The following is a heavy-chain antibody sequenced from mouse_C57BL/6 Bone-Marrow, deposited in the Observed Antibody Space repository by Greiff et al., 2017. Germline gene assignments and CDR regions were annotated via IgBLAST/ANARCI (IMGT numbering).Heavy chain of an antibody. D-gene: IGHD2-2*01. V-gene: IGHV1-59*01. Sequence: VQLQQPGAELVRPGTSVKLSCKASGYTSTSYWMHWVKQRPGQGLEWIGVIDPSDSYTNYNQKFKGKATLTVDTSSSTAYMQLSSLTSEDSAVYYCARGGWLRYAMDYWGQGTSVTVSS. CDR3: ARGGWLRYAMDY. CDR1: GYTSTSYW. J-gene: IGHJ4*01. CDR2: IDPSDSYT.